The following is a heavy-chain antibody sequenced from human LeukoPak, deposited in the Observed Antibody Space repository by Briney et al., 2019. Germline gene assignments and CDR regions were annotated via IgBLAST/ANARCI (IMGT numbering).Heavy chain of an antibody. Sequence: GGSLRLSCAASGFTFSDYYMSWIRQAPGKGLEWVSYIGPSGYAIYYADSVKGRFTISRDNAKNSLYLQMNSLRAEDTAVYYCARGRTIWFGDPILWGQGTLVTVSS. CDR2: IGPSGYAI. J-gene: IGHJ4*02. D-gene: IGHD3-10*01. V-gene: IGHV3-11*04. CDR1: GFTFSDYY. CDR3: ARGRTIWFGDPIL.